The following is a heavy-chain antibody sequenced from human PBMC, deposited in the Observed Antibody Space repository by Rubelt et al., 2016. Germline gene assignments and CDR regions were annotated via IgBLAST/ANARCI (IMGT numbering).Heavy chain of an antibody. V-gene: IGHV3-23*01. CDR3: ARDVIPYYYYGMDV. J-gene: IGHJ6*02. CDR2: ISGSGDGT. D-gene: IGHD3-16*02. Sequence: GGSLRLSCAASEFTFSSYAMSWVRQAPGKGLEWVSSISGSGDGTYYADSVKGRFTVSRDNSKDTLYLQMNSLRAEDTAVYYCARDVIPYYYYGMDVWGQGTTVTVAS. CDR1: EFTFSSYA.